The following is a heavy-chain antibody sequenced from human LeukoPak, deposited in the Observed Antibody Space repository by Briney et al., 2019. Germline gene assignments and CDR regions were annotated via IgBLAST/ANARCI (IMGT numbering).Heavy chain of an antibody. CDR1: GYTFTSYG. CDR3: ARDYFSYCSSTSCSINWFDP. D-gene: IGHD2-2*01. J-gene: IGHJ5*02. Sequence: ASVKVSCKASGYTFTSYGISWVRQAPGQGLEWMGWISAYNGNTNYAQKLQGRVTMTTDISTSTAYMELRSLRSDDTAVYYCARDYFSYCSSTSCSINWFDPWGQGTLVTVSS. CDR2: ISAYNGNT. V-gene: IGHV1-18*01.